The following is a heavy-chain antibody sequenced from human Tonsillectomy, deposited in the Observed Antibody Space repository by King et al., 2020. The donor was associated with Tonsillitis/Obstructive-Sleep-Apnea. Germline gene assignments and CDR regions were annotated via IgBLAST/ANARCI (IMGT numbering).Heavy chain of an antibody. J-gene: IGHJ4*02. CDR2: IIPIVGVA. V-gene: IGHV1-69*10. CDR3: ARGTYYDSSGYYTFDY. Sequence: QLVQSGAEVKKPGSSVKVSCKAPGGTFSSYAISWVRQAPGQGLEWMGGIIPIVGVANYAQNFQGRVTITADKSTSTAYMELSSLRSEDTAVYYCARGTYYDSSGYYTFDYWGQGTLVTVSS. D-gene: IGHD3-22*01. CDR1: GGTFSSYA.